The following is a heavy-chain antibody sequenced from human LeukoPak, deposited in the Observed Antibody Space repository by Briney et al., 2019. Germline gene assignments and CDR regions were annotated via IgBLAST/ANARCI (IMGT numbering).Heavy chain of an antibody. V-gene: IGHV1-69*05. CDR3: ATRPPYCSSTSCYQYDY. D-gene: IGHD2-2*01. Sequence: ASVKVSCKASGGTFSSSAISWVRQAPGQGLEWMGGIIPIFGTANYAQKFQGRVTITTDESTSTAYMELSSLRSDDTAVYYCATRPPYCSSTSCYQYDYWGQRTLVTVSS. CDR1: GGTFSSSA. J-gene: IGHJ4*02. CDR2: IIPIFGTA.